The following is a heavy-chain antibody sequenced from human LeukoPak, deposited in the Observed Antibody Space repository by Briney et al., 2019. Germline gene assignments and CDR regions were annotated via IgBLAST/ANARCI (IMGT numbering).Heavy chain of an antibody. J-gene: IGHJ3*02. V-gene: IGHV1-58*02. D-gene: IGHD3-16*02. Sequence: SVKVSCKASGFTFTSSAMQWVRQARGQRLEWIGWIVVGSGNTNYAQKFQERVTITRDMSTSTAYMELSSLRSEDTAVYYCAAQPHDYDYVWGSYRWSDDLDIWGQGTMVTVSS. CDR3: AAQPHDYDYVWGSYRWSDDLDI. CDR2: IVVGSGNT. CDR1: GFTFTSSA.